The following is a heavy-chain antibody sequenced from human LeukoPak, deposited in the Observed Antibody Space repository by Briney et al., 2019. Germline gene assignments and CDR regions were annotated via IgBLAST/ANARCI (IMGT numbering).Heavy chain of an antibody. V-gene: IGHV1-8*01. J-gene: IGHJ5*02. D-gene: IGHD6-6*01. CDR2: MNPNSGNT. CDR1: GYTITNYD. Sequence: ASVKVSCKASGYTITNYDINWVRQATGQGLAGMGWMNPNSGNTGYAQKFQGRVTITWNTSTSTVYMEMTSLTYKDTAVYSCAREGYSSSPGPRNNWFDPGGQGTLVTVPS. CDR3: AREGYSSSPGPRNNWFDP.